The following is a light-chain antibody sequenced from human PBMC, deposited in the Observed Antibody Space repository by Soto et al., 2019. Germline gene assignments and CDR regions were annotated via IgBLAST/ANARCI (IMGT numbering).Light chain of an antibody. CDR3: QQSENYWT. CDR1: ESVSSW. J-gene: IGKJ1*01. V-gene: IGKV1-5*01. Sequence: DIQVTNYPSTVCASVRSRDPITCRASESVSSWLAWYQQKPGQAPRIMIYDASSLQSGVPSRFSGSGSATEFTLTITGLQPDEFATSYCQQSENYWTFGRGTKVDIK. CDR2: DAS.